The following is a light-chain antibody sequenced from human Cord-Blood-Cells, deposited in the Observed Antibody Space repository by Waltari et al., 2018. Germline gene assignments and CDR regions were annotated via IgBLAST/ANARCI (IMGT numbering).Light chain of an antibody. CDR2: EDS. CDR3: CSYAGSSTLV. Sequence: QSALTQPASVSGSPGQSITISCTGTSSDVGSYNLVSWYQQHPGKAPKQMIYEDSKQPSGVVNHCSGSKSGDTASLTISGLQPEDEADYYCCSYAGSSTLVFGGGTKLTVL. J-gene: IGLJ3*02. CDR1: SSDVGSYNL. V-gene: IGLV2-23*01.